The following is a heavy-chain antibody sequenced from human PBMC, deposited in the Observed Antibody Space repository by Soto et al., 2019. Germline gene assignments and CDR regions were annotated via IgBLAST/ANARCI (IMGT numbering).Heavy chain of an antibody. CDR3: AKASRLYCSGGHCLYLDS. V-gene: IGHV3-23*01. Sequence: EVELLESGGGLAQPGGSLRLSCAASGFTFGIHAMTWIRQVPGEGLEWVANINGRGSNTNYADSVKGRFTISRDNSHNTVDLQITGLRQEDTARFYCAKASRLYCSGGHCLYLDSWCQGVLVNVSS. CDR1: GFTFGIHA. CDR2: INGRGSNT. J-gene: IGHJ4*02. D-gene: IGHD2-15*01.